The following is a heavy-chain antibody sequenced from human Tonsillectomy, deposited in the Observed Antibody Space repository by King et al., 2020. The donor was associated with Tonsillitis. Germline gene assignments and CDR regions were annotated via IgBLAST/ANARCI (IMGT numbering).Heavy chain of an antibody. CDR3: ARPTAEYYFDY. D-gene: IGHD4-11*01. CDR2: IYHSGST. Sequence: VQLQESGPGLVKPSETLSLTCTVSGYSIRSGYYWGWIRQPPGKGLEWIGSIYHSGSTYYNPSLKSRVTISVDTSKKQFSLKLSSVTAADTAVYYCARPTAEYYFDYWGQGTLVTVSS. J-gene: IGHJ4*02. V-gene: IGHV4-38-2*02. CDR1: GYSIRSGYY.